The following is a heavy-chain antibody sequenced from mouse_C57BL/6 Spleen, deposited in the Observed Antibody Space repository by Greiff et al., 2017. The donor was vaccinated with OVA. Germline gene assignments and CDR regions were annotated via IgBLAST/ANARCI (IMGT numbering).Heavy chain of an antibody. D-gene: IGHD2-3*01. J-gene: IGHJ2*01. V-gene: IGHV1-50*01. CDR2: IDPSDSYT. CDR1: GYTFTSYW. Sequence: VQLQQSGAELVKPGASVKLSCKASGYTFTSYWMQWVKQRPGQGLEWIGEIDPSDSYTNYNQKFKGKATLTVDTSSSTAYMQLSSLTSEDAAVYYCARKGDGYYWGQGTTLTVSS. CDR3: ARKGDGYY.